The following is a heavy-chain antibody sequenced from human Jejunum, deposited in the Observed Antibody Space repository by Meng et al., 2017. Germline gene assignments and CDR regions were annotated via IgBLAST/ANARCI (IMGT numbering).Heavy chain of an antibody. CDR3: TSLFDY. CDR1: GGSISTSSSD. Sequence: QLQLRQSGPGLVKPSEPLSLTCTVSGGSISTSSSDWGWIRQPPGKGLEYIGTIYNSGSTEYNPSLKSRVTISVDTSKNEFSLTLNSVTAADTAVYYCTSLFDYWGQGTLVTSPQ. CDR2: IYNSGST. V-gene: IGHV4-39*07. J-gene: IGHJ4*02.